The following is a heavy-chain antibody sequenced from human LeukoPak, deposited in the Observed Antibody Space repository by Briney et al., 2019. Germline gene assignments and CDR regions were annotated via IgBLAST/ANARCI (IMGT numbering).Heavy chain of an antibody. Sequence: PSETLSLTCTVSGASISSYYWSWVRQPAGKGLEWIGRIYSSGSTSYNPSLKSRVTMSVDTSKNQFSLKLSSVTAADTAVYYCARDSGTSFDPWGQGTLVTVSS. CDR3: ARDSGTSFDP. CDR2: IYSSGST. J-gene: IGHJ5*02. D-gene: IGHD1-1*01. V-gene: IGHV4-4*07. CDR1: GASISSYY.